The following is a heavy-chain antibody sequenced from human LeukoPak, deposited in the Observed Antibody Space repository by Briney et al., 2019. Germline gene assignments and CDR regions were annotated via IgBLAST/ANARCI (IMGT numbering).Heavy chain of an antibody. D-gene: IGHD4-17*01. J-gene: IGHJ4*02. CDR2: ISGSGGNT. V-gene: IGHV3-23*01. CDR1: GFTFSSYA. Sequence: GGSLRLSCAASGFTFSSYAMSWVRQAPGKGLEWVSGISGSGGNTYYADSVKGRFTISRDNSKNTLYLQMNSLRAEDTAVYDCAKDLSPMTTVTTWFDYWGQGTLVTVSS. CDR3: AKDLSPMTTVTTWFDY.